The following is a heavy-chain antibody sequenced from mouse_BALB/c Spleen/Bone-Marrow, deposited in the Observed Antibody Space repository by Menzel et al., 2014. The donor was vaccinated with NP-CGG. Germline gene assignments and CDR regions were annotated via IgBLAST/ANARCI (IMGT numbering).Heavy chain of an antibody. D-gene: IGHD2-4*01. CDR2: ISSGGSYT. CDR3: AREGLRRRAAMDY. J-gene: IGHJ4*01. CDR1: GFTFSSYA. V-gene: IGHV5-9-4*01. Sequence: EVQRVESGGGLVKPGGSLKLSCAASGFTFSSYAMSWVRQSPEKRLEWVAEISSGGSYTYYPDTVTGRFTISRDNAKNTLYLEMKSLRSEDAAMYYCAREGLRRRAAMDYWGQGTSVTVSS.